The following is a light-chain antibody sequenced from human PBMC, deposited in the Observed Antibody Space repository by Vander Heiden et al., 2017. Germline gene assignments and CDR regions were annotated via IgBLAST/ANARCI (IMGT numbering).Light chain of an antibody. Sequence: MVMTQSPDYLAVSLGERATINCKSSQSVLYSAKNKNYLAWYQQKPGQPPKLLIYWASTRESGVPDRFSGSGSGTDFTLTISSLQAEDVAVYYCQQYYSTPFTFGPGTKVDIK. CDR2: WAS. CDR1: QSVLYSAKNKNY. CDR3: QQYYSTPFT. J-gene: IGKJ3*01. V-gene: IGKV4-1*01.